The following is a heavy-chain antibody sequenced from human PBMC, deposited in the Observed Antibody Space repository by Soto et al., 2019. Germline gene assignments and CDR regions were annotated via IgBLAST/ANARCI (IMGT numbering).Heavy chain of an antibody. CDR3: ARQKIAAAVTPRGYGMDV. Sequence: GESLKISCKGSGYSFTSYWISWVRQMPGKGLEWMGRIDPSDSYTNYSPSFQGHVTISADKSISTAYLQWSSLKASDTAMYYCARQKIAAAVTPRGYGMDVWGQGTTVTVSS. CDR2: IDPSDSYT. J-gene: IGHJ6*02. V-gene: IGHV5-10-1*01. CDR1: GYSFTSYW. D-gene: IGHD6-13*01.